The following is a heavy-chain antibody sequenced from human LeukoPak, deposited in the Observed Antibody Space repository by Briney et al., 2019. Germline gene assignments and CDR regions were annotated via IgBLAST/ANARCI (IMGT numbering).Heavy chain of an antibody. V-gene: IGHV1-18*01. Sequence: ASVKVSCKASGYTFTSYGISWVRQAPGQGLEWMGWISAYNGNTNHAQKLQGRVTMTTDTSTSTAYMELRSLRSDDTAVYYCARVPYYDSSGYYLLYYYYMDVWGKGTTVTVSS. CDR2: ISAYNGNT. CDR1: GYTFTSYG. J-gene: IGHJ6*03. CDR3: ARVPYYDSSGYYLLYYYYMDV. D-gene: IGHD3-22*01.